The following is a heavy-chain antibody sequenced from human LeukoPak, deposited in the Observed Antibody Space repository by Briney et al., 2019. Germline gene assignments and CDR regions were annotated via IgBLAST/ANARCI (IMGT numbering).Heavy chain of an antibody. Sequence: SQTLSLTCTVSGGSISSGDYYWSWIRQPPGKGLEWIGYIYSGSTYYNPSLKSLVTISVDTSKNQFSLKLSSVTAADTAVYYCARANYYDSSGYYWYFDYWGQGTLVTVSS. V-gene: IGHV4-30-4*08. CDR2: IYSGST. J-gene: IGHJ4*02. D-gene: IGHD3-22*01. CDR1: GGSISSGDYY. CDR3: ARANYYDSSGYYWYFDY.